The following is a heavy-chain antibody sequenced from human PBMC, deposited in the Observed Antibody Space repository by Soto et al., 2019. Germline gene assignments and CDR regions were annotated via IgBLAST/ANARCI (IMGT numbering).Heavy chain of an antibody. Sequence: RASVKVSCKASGYTFNPFYMHWVRQAPGQGLEWMGWIYPKTGGTNYAQKFQGWVTMTSDTSISTVYMELRSLKSDDTAVYYCVRENWYYDYWGQGTLVTVSS. CDR3: VRENWYYDY. J-gene: IGHJ4*02. CDR2: IYPKTGGT. CDR1: GYTFNPFY. V-gene: IGHV1-2*04. D-gene: IGHD1-7*01.